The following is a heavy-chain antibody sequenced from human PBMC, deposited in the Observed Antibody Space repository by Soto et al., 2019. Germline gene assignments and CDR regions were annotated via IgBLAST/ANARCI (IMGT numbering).Heavy chain of an antibody. Sequence: GGSLRLSCAASGFTFDDYTMHWVRQAPGKGLEWVSLISWDGGSTYYADSVKGRFTISRDNSKNSLYLQMNSLRTEETALYYCAKDIKAAGTTEIGAFDIWGQGTMVTVSS. J-gene: IGHJ3*02. CDR3: AKDIKAAGTTEIGAFDI. D-gene: IGHD1-1*01. V-gene: IGHV3-43*01. CDR2: ISWDGGST. CDR1: GFTFDDYT.